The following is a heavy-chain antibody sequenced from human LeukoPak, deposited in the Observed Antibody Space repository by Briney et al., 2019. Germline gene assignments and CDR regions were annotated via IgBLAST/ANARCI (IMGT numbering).Heavy chain of an antibody. Sequence: SETLSLTCTVSGGSISSGGYYWRWIRQPPGKGLEWIGYIYTSGSTKYNPALKRRVTISVDTAKNQFSLKLSSVTAADTAVYYCARHRLVSGSYKGKRWFDPWGQGTLVTVSS. CDR1: GGSISSGGYY. D-gene: IGHD1-26*01. J-gene: IGHJ5*02. CDR3: ARHRLVSGSYKGKRWFDP. CDR2: IYTSGST. V-gene: IGHV4-61*08.